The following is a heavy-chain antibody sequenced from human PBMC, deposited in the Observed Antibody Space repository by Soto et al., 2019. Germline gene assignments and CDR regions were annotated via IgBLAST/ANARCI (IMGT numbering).Heavy chain of an antibody. J-gene: IGHJ4*02. CDR3: AKDLGSPTVVTPELEFDF. Sequence: LRLSCAASGFTFSSYAMTWVRQAPGKGLEWVSAIGSGGSTYYADSVKGRFTISRDNSRNTLYLQMNSLRADDTAVYYCAKDLGSPTVVTPELEFDFWGQGTLVTVSS. V-gene: IGHV3-23*01. D-gene: IGHD4-17*01. CDR2: IGSGGST. CDR1: GFTFSSYA.